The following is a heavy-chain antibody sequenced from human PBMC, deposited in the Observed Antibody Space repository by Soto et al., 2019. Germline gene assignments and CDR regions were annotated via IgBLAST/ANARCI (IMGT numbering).Heavy chain of an antibody. CDR2: IDWDDDK. D-gene: IGHD1-26*01. V-gene: IGHV2-70*01. CDR3: ARTLGYSGSYPNYYYYGMDV. CDR1: GFSLSTSGMC. J-gene: IGHJ6*02. Sequence: SGPTLVNPTPPLTLTCTFSGFSLSTSGMCVSWIRQPPGKALEWLALIDWDDDKYYSTSLKTRLTISKDTSKNQVVLTMTNMDPVDTATYYCARTLGYSGSYPNYYYYGMDVWGQGTTVTV.